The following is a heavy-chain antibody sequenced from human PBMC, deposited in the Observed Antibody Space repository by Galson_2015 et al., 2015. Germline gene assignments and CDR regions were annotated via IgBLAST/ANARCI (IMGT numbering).Heavy chain of an antibody. D-gene: IGHD3-16*01. Sequence: CKASGYTFPSYDINWVRQATGQGLEWMGWLNPNSGNTGYAQKFQGRVTMTRNTSISTAYMELSSLRSEDTAVYYCARAYGDLDVWGQGTTVTVSS. CDR1: GYTFPSYD. CDR2: LNPNSGNT. J-gene: IGHJ6*02. CDR3: ARAYGDLDV. V-gene: IGHV1-8*01.